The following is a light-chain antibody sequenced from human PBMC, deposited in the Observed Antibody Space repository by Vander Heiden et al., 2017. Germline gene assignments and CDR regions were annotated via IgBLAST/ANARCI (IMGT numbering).Light chain of an antibody. Sequence: LVLTQSPATLSLSPGERATLSCRASQYIGTNLAWYQQKPGQAPRFLISDASDRATGIPARFSGSGSGTDFTLTISSLEPEDFAVYYCQQRGAWPRTFGQGTKVEVK. CDR1: QYIGTN. CDR2: DAS. V-gene: IGKV3-11*01. J-gene: IGKJ1*01. CDR3: QQRGAWPRT.